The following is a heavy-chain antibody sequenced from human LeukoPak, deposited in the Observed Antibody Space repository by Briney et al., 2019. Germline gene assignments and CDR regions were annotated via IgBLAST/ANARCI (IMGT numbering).Heavy chain of an antibody. CDR3: ARASGGSGWYFDY. Sequence: GGSLRLSCAASGFTFSNYWMSWVRQAPGKGLEWVANIKQDGNEKYYVDSVKGRFTISRDNAKNSLYLQIGSLRAEDMAVYYCARASGGSGWYFDYWGQGTLVTVSS. CDR1: GFTFSNYW. D-gene: IGHD6-19*01. V-gene: IGHV3-7*01. J-gene: IGHJ4*02. CDR2: IKQDGNEK.